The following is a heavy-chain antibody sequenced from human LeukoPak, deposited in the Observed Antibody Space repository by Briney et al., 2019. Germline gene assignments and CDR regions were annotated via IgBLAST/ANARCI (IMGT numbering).Heavy chain of an antibody. J-gene: IGHJ4*02. Sequence: GGSLRLSCAASGFTFSSYWMSWVRQAPGKGLEWVANIKQDGSEKYYVDSVKGRFTISRDNAKNSLYLQMNSLRAEDTAVYYCARLDSVVGSGSYYIPSDYWGQGTLVTVSS. CDR1: GFTFSSYW. CDR3: ARLDSVVGSGSYYIPSDY. V-gene: IGHV3-7*01. CDR2: IKQDGSEK. D-gene: IGHD3-10*01.